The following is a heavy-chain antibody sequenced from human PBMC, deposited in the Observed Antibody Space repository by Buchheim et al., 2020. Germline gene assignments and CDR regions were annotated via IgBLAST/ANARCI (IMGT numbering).Heavy chain of an antibody. CDR2: ISGSGGST. D-gene: IGHD3-3*01. J-gene: IGHJ4*02. V-gene: IGHV3-23*01. CDR3: AKDRTHFGVVIDDPGLDY. CDR1: GFTFSSYA. Sequence: EVQLLESGGGLVQPGGSLRLSCAASGFTFSSYAMSWVRQAPGKGLEWVSAISGSGGSTYYADSVKGRFTISRDNSKNTLYLQMNSLRAEDTAVYYCAKDRTHFGVVIDDPGLDYWGQGTL.